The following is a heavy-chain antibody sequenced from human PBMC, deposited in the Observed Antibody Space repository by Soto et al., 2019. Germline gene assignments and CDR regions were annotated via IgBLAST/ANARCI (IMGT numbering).Heavy chain of an antibody. J-gene: IGHJ4*02. CDR3: GRAPGGTGIVDY. CDR1: GFTFSSYW. V-gene: IGHV3-74*01. Sequence: GGSPRLACAASGFTFSSYWMQWVRQAPGKGLVWVSRISSEGTTTFYADSVKGRFTISRDNAKNTLYLQMNSLRAEDTAVYYCGRAPGGTGIVDYWGQGNLVTVSS. D-gene: IGHD7-27*01. CDR2: ISSEGTTT.